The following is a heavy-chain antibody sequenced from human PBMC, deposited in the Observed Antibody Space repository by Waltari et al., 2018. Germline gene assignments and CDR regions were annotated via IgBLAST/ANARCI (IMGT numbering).Heavy chain of an antibody. CDR2: IKEDGSEK. CDR1: GFTFSAFY. Sequence: EVQLVESGGGLVQRGGSLRLSWAASGFTFSAFYLSWVRQATGKGLEWVANIKEDGSEKNYVDSVMGRFTISRENAKNSLYLQMNSLRAEDTAMYYCARGHYGDYVWGQGTLVTVSS. D-gene: IGHD4-17*01. V-gene: IGHV3-7*01. J-gene: IGHJ4*02. CDR3: ARGHYGDYV.